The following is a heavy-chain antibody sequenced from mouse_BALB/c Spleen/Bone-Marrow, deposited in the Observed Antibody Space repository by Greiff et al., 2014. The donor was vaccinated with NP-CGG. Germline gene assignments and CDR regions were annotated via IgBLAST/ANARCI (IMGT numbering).Heavy chain of an antibody. D-gene: IGHD1-1*02. J-gene: IGHJ4*01. CDR1: GFTFSDFY. V-gene: IGHV5-4*02. Sequence: EVQGVESGGGLVKPGGSLKLSCAASGFTFSDFYMFWFRQTPEKRLEWVATISNGGTYTYYPDSVKGRFTISRDSAKNNLYLQMSSLKSEDTAMYYCARSGERYGATDYWGQGTSVTVTS. CDR3: ARSGERYGATDY. CDR2: ISNGGTYT.